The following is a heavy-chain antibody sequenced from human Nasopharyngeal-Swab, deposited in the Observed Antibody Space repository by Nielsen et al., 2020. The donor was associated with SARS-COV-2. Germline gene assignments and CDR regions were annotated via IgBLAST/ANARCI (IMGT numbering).Heavy chain of an antibody. CDR3: ARDGSLTMVRGVQYYYYYMDV. D-gene: IGHD3-10*01. CDR2: ISYDGSNK. V-gene: IGHV3-30*03. J-gene: IGHJ6*03. Sequence: GGSLRLYCAASGFTFSSYSMNWVRQAPGKGLEWVAVISYDGSNKYYADSVKGRFTISRDNSKNTLYLQMNSLRAEDTAVYYCARDGSLTMVRGVQYYYYYMDVWGKGTTVTVSS. CDR1: GFTFSSYS.